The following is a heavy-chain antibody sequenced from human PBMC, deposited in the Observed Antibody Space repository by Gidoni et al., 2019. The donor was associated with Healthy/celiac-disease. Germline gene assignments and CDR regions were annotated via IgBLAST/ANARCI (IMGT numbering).Heavy chain of an antibody. D-gene: IGHD6-19*01. CDR1: GFTFSSYA. J-gene: IGHJ6*02. Sequence: QVQLVESGGGVVQPGRSLRLSCAASGFTFSSYAMHLVRQAPGKGLEWVAVISYDGSNKYYADSVKGRFTISRDNSKNTLYLQMNSLRAEDTAVYYCARDLEEYSSGRIEDYYYYYGMDVWGQGTTVTVSS. CDR2: ISYDGSNK. V-gene: IGHV3-30-3*01. CDR3: ARDLEEYSSGRIEDYYYYYGMDV.